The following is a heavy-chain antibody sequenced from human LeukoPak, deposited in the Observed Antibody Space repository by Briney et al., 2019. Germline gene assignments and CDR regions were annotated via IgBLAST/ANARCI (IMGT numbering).Heavy chain of an antibody. CDR2: MNPNSGNT. V-gene: IGHV1-8*01. CDR3: ARGLGYCSSTSCRKPFDY. CDR1: GYTFTSYD. D-gene: IGHD2-2*01. J-gene: IGHJ4*02. Sequence: GASVKVSCKASGYTFTSYDINWVRQATGQGLEWMGWMNPNSGNTGYAQKFQGRVTMTRNTSISTVYMELSSLRSEDTAVYYCARGLGYCSSTSCRKPFDYWGQGTLVTVSS.